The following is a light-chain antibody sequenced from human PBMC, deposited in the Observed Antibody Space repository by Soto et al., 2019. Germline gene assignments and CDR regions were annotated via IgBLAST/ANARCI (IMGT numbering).Light chain of an antibody. V-gene: IGKV3-20*01. CDR2: GAS. J-gene: IGKJ3*01. CDR3: QQYGTSPGFT. Sequence: EIVLTQSPGTLSLSPGERATLSCRASQSVSSTYLAWYQQKPGQAPRLLIYGASSRATGIPDRFSCSGSGTDFTLTISRLEPEDFAVYYCQQYGTSPGFTFGPGTKVDI. CDR1: QSVSSTY.